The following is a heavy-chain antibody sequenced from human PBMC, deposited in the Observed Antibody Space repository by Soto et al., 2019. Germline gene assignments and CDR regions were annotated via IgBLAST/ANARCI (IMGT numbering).Heavy chain of an antibody. CDR2: ISSSSSTI. V-gene: IGHV3-48*02. D-gene: IGHD3-3*01. CDR3: ARDLGPTIFGVLTHGWYFDL. J-gene: IGHJ2*01. CDR1: GFTFSSYS. Sequence: GGSLRLSCAASGFTFSSYSMNWVRQAPGKGLEWVSYISSSSSTIYYADSVKGRFTISRDNAKSSLYLQMNSLRDEDTAVYYCARDLGPTIFGVLTHGWYFDLWGRGTLVTVSS.